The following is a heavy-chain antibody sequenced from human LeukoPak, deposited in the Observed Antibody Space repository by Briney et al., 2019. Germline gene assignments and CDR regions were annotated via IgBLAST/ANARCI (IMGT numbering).Heavy chain of an antibody. CDR2: IDTTTGNP. Sequence: ASVKVSCKASGYPFSAHFLSWVRQAPGQGLEWMGNIDTTTGNPRYAQDFTGRFVFSLDTSVSTAYLQITSLKADDTAAYYCVRGTPTPGMDYWGQGTQVTVSS. CDR1: GYPFSAHF. J-gene: IGHJ4*02. V-gene: IGHV7-4-1*02. CDR3: VRGTPTPGMDY. D-gene: IGHD3-10*01.